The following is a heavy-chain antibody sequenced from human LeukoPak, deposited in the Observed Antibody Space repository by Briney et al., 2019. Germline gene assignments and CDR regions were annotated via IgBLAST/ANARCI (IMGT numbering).Heavy chain of an antibody. CDR1: GGSISSYY. V-gene: IGHV4-59*01. Sequence: SETLSLTCTVSGGSISSYYWSWIRQPPGKGLEWIGYIYYSGSTNYNPSLKSRVTISVDTSKNQFSLKLSSVTAADTAVYYCARGVVPAAPLYNWFDPWAQGTLVTVSS. J-gene: IGHJ5*02. CDR2: IYYSGST. D-gene: IGHD2-2*01. CDR3: ARGVVPAAPLYNWFDP.